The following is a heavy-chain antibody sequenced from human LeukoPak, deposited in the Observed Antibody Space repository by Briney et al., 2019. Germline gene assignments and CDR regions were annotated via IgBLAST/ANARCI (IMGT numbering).Heavy chain of an antibody. V-gene: IGHV4-39*01. CDR3: ARRGGSGRAFDY. CDR2: IYYTGST. Sequence: SETLYLTCSVSGASISDGTYYRGWIRQPPGKGLEWIGSIYYTGSTYDNPSLKSRVTISVDTSKNQFSLKLSSVTAADTAVYYCARRGGSGRAFDYWGQGTLVTVSS. CDR1: GASISDGTYY. D-gene: IGHD1-26*01. J-gene: IGHJ4*02.